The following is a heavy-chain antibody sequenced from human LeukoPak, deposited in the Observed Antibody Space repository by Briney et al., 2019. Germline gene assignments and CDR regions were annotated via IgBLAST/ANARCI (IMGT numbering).Heavy chain of an antibody. CDR3: ARGYCSGGSCPSWFDP. V-gene: IGHV1-69*04. J-gene: IGHJ5*02. Sequence: ASVKVSCKASGYTFTGYYMHWVRQAPGQGLEWMGRIIPILGIANYAQKFQGRVTITADKSTSTAYMELSSLRSEDTAVYYCARGYCSGGSCPSWFDPWGQGTLVTVSS. D-gene: IGHD2-15*01. CDR2: IIPILGIA. CDR1: GYTFTGYY.